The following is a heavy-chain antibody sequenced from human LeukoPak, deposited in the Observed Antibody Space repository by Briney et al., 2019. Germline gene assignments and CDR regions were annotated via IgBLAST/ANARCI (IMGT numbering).Heavy chain of an antibody. J-gene: IGHJ3*02. D-gene: IGHD3-16*01. CDR3: ARFVGGGDAFDI. CDR1: GGTFSSYA. CDR2: IIPIFGTA. Sequence: SVKVSCKASGGTFSSYAISWVRQAPGQGLEWMGGIIPIFGTANYAQKFQGRVTITTDASTSTAYMELSSLRSEDTAVYYCARFVGGGDAFDIWGQGTMVTVSS. V-gene: IGHV1-69*05.